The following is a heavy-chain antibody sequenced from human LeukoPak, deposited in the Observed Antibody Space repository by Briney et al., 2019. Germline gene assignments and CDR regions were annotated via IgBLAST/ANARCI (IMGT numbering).Heavy chain of an antibody. CDR1: GYTFTGYY. Sequence: GASVKVSCKASGYTFTGYYMHWVRQAPGQGLEWMGWIDPNSGGTNYAQKFQGRVNMTRDTSISTAYMELRRLRSDDTAVYYCARDRGEQWLYLVPRGYYFDYWGQGTLVTVSS. CDR2: IDPNSGGT. V-gene: IGHV1-2*02. J-gene: IGHJ4*02. CDR3: ARDRGEQWLYLVPRGYYFDY. D-gene: IGHD6-19*01.